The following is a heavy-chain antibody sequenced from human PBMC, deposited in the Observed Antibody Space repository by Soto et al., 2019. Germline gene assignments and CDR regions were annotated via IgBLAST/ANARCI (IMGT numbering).Heavy chain of an antibody. Sequence: GGSLRLSCAASGFTFSSYAMHWVRQAPGKGLERVAVISYDGSNKFYADTVKGRFTISRDNSENTLYVEMNSLGVEDTAVYYCARRPSSGSLDYWGQGTLVTVSS. CDR3: ARRPSSGSLDY. D-gene: IGHD3-10*01. CDR2: ISYDGSNK. V-gene: IGHV3-30-3*01. CDR1: GFTFSSYA. J-gene: IGHJ4*02.